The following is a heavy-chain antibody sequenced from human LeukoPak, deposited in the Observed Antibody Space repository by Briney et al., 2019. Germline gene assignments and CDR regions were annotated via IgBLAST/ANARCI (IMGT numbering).Heavy chain of an antibody. Sequence: GASVKVSCKVSGYNLNELPMHWVQQTPGKGLEWMGGFDPEYDEIIYSQRFQGRLTLTEDTTTDTAYMELSSLTSEDSAVYYCAPFGGPWGQGTLVIVSS. J-gene: IGHJ5*02. CDR2: FDPEYDEI. CDR3: APFGGP. CDR1: GYNLNELP. V-gene: IGHV1-24*01. D-gene: IGHD3-3*01.